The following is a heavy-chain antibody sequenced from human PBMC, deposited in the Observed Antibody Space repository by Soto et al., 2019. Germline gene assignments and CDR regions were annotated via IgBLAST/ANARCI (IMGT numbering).Heavy chain of an antibody. D-gene: IGHD1-7*01. CDR1: GFTFSSYA. J-gene: IGHJ4*02. V-gene: IGHV3-23*01. Sequence: EVQLLESGGGLVQPGGSLRLSCVASGFTFSSYAMSWVRQAPGKGLEWVSAISGSGGSTYYADSVKGRFTISRDNTKNTLYLQMNSLKAEDTAVYYCVKDRFDFNWNYPDEFDYLGQGTLVTVSS. CDR3: VKDRFDFNWNYPDEFDY. CDR2: ISGSGGST.